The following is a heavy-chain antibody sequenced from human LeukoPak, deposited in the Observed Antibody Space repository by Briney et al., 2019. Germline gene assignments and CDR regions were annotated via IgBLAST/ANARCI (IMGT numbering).Heavy chain of an antibody. D-gene: IGHD4-23*01. CDR3: ARGSPLVVTLYGGNSMDYYYYHGMDV. V-gene: IGHV1-2*02. CDR2: INPNSGCT. Sequence: ASVKVSCKASGYTFTGYYMHWVRQAPGQGLEWMGWINPNSGCTNYAQKFQGRVTMTRDTSISTAYMELSRLRSEDTAVYYCARGSPLVVTLYGGNSMDYYYYHGMDVWGQGTTVTVSS. J-gene: IGHJ6*02. CDR1: GYTFTGYY.